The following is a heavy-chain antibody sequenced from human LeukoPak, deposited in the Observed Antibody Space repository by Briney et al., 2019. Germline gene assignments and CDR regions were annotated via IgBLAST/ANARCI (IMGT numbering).Heavy chain of an antibody. Sequence: SETLSLTCAVSGYSISSGYYWGWIRQPPGKGLEWIGSIYHSGSTYYNRSLKRRVTISVDTSKNHFSPKLSPVTAADTAVYYCARLPRYCSSTSCYFDYFDYWGQGTLVTVSS. CDR2: IYHSGST. CDR3: ARLPRYCSSTSCYFDYFDY. V-gene: IGHV4-38-2*01. J-gene: IGHJ4*02. D-gene: IGHD2-2*01. CDR1: GYSISSGYY.